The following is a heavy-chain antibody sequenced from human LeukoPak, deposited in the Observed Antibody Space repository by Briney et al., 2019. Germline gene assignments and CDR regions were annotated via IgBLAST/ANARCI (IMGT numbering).Heavy chain of an antibody. J-gene: IGHJ4*02. CDR1: GGSISSYY. D-gene: IGHD3-10*01. CDR3: ARVVYSGSWGYFDY. V-gene: IGHV4-59*12. Sequence: SETLSLTCTVSGGSISSYYWTWIRQPPGKGLEWIGYIYYSGSTNYNPSLKSRVTMSVDTSKTQFSLKLSSVTAADTAVYYCARVVYSGSWGYFDYWGQGTLVSVSS. CDR2: IYYSGST.